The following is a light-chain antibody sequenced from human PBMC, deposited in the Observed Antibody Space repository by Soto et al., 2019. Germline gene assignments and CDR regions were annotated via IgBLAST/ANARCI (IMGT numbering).Light chain of an antibody. CDR2: EGS. CDR1: SSDVGSYTL. V-gene: IGLV2-23*01. Sequence: QSVLPQPASVSGSPGQSITISCTRTSSDVGSYTLVSWYQQHPGKAPKLMIYEGSKRPSGVSDRFSCSKSGIAASLTISGVQAKDEADYYFCSSASSNTYVFGTGTKVTVL. CDR3: CSSASSNTYV. J-gene: IGLJ1*01.